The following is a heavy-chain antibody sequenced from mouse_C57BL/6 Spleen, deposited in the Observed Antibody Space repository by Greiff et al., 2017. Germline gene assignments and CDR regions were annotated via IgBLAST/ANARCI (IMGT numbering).Heavy chain of an antibody. V-gene: IGHV5-17*01. Sequence: EVKLMESGGGLVKPGGSLKLSCAASGFTFSDYGMHWVRQAPEKGLEWVAYISSGSSTIYYADTVKGRFTISRDNAKYTLFLQMNSLRPADTAMYVCASIYYGNYWYFDDWGTGTTVTVSS. CDR1: GFTFSDYG. D-gene: IGHD2-1*01. CDR3: ASIYYGNYWYFDD. J-gene: IGHJ1*03. CDR2: ISSGSSTI.